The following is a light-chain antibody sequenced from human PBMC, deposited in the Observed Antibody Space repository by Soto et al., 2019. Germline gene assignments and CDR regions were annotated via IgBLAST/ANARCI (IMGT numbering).Light chain of an antibody. CDR2: AAS. Sequence: DIQVTQSPASLSASVGDSVTITCRASQNIRTYLNWYQQKPGKAPKLLIHAASTLPSGVPSRFSGSGSGTDFTLTMSGLQPEDFATYYCQQSHSTPYTFGQGTKVEI. V-gene: IGKV1-39*01. J-gene: IGKJ2*01. CDR3: QQSHSTPYT. CDR1: QNIRTY.